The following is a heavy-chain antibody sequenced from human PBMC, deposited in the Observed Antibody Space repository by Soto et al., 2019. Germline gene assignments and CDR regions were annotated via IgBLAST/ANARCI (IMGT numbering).Heavy chain of an antibody. Sequence: QVQLVQSGAAVKKPGSSVKVSCKASGGTFSSYTISWVRQAPGQGLEWMGRIIPILGIANYAQKFQGRVTITADKSTSTAYMEQSSLRSEDTAVYYCARDGSGMATSVWYFDLWGRGTLVTVSS. CDR2: IIPILGIA. D-gene: IGHD1-26*01. CDR1: GGTFSSYT. CDR3: ARDGSGMATSVWYFDL. J-gene: IGHJ2*01. V-gene: IGHV1-69*08.